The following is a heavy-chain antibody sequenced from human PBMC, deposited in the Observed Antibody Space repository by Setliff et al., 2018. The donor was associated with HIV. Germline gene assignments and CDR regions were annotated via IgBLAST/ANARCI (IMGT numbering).Heavy chain of an antibody. D-gene: IGHD5-18*01. V-gene: IGHV4-4*07. CDR1: GGSISSYY. CDR2: IYASGRT. CDR3: AREIQFSATTYYYYYMDD. J-gene: IGHJ6*03. Sequence: SETLSLTCTVSGGSISSYYWSWIRQPAGKGLEWIGRIYASGRTNYNPSLKSRVTLSVDTSKNQFSLKVTSVTAADTAVYYCAREIQFSATTYYYYYMDDWGREPWSPSP.